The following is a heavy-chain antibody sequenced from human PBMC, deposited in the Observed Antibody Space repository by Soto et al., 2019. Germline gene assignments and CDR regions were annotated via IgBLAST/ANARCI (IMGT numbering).Heavy chain of an antibody. V-gene: IGHV1-2*02. CDR2: INPNSGGT. CDR1: GYTFTGYY. J-gene: IGHJ4*02. D-gene: IGHD6-13*01. Sequence: GASVKVSCKASGYTFTGYYMHWVRQAPGQGLEWMGWINPNSGGTNYAQKFQGRVTMTRDTSISTAYMELSRLRSDDTAVYYCARAPYSSSSNFDYWGQGTLVTVSS. CDR3: ARAPYSSSSNFDY.